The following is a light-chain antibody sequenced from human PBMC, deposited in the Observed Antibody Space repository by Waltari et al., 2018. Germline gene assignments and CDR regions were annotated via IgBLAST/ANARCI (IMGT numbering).Light chain of an antibody. V-gene: IGLV2-8*01. CDR2: GVT. Sequence: QSALTQPPSASGSPGQSVTLSRTGTTRYFGRYTYVSGYQQHPGKAPNPMIYGVTNRPSGVPDRFSGSKSGNTASLTVSGLQVEDEADYYCSSYAGSVSLLFGGGTQLTVL. CDR1: TRYFGRYTY. CDR3: SSYAGSVSLL. J-gene: IGLJ2*01.